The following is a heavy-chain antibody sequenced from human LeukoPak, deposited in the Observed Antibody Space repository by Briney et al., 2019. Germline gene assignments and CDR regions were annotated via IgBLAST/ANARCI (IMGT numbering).Heavy chain of an antibody. D-gene: IGHD4-23*01. J-gene: IGHJ4*02. CDR1: GGTFSSYA. Sequence: SVKVSCKASGGTFSSYAISWVRQAPGQGLEWTGGIIPIFGTANYAQKFQGRVTITADESTSTAYMELSSLRSEDTAVYYCARQYGGKNHIDYWGQGTLATVSS. CDR3: ARQYGGKNHIDY. CDR2: IIPIFGTA. V-gene: IGHV1-69*13.